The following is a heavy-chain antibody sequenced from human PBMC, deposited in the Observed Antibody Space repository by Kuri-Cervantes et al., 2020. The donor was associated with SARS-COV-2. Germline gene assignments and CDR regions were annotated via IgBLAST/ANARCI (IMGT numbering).Heavy chain of an antibody. CDR3: AKTREGIQLWYFDY. V-gene: IGHV3-48*01. J-gene: IGHJ4*02. CDR1: GFTFSNAW. Sequence: GESLKISCAASGFTFSNAWMSWVRQAPGKGLEWVSYISSSSSTIYYADSVKGRFTISRDNAKNSLYLQMNSLRAEDTAVYYCAKTREGIQLWYFDYWGQGTLVTVSS. D-gene: IGHD5-18*01. CDR2: ISSSSSTI.